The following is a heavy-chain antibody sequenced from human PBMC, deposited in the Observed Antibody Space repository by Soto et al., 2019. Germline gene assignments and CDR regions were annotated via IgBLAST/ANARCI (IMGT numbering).Heavy chain of an antibody. Sequence: SETLSLTCTVSGGSISSSSYYWGWIRQPPGKGLEWIGSIYYSGSTYNPSLTSRVTISIDTSKNQFSLNLNSVTAADTAVYYCARGRNYYDGSGRYWYFDFWGRGTLVTVSS. CDR1: GGSISSSSYY. CDR2: IYYSGST. V-gene: IGHV4-39*07. CDR3: ARGRNYYDGSGRYWYFDF. D-gene: IGHD3-22*01. J-gene: IGHJ2*01.